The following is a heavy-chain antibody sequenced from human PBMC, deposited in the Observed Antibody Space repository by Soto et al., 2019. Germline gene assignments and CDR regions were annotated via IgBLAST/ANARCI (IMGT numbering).Heavy chain of an antibody. D-gene: IGHD3-22*01. J-gene: IGHJ4*02. CDR1: GYTFTSYA. CDR2: INPSGGST. Sequence: GASVKVSCKASGYTFTSYAMHWVRQAPGQGLEWMGIINPSGGSTSYAQKFQGRVTMTRDTSTSTVYMELSSLRSEDTAVYYCARNYYDSSGYIPFDYWGQGTLVTVSS. CDR3: ARNYYDSSGYIPFDY. V-gene: IGHV1-46*03.